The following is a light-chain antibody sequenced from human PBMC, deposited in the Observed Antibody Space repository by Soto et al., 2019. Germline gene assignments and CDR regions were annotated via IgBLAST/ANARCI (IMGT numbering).Light chain of an antibody. CDR1: SSDVGAYKF. J-gene: IGLJ2*01. V-gene: IGLV2-8*01. CDR3: SSYGGGSNLV. CDR2: EVN. Sequence: QSALTQPPSASGSPGQSVTIPCTGTSSDVGAYKFVSWYQLHPGKAPKLMIYEVNVRPSGVPDRFSGSKSGNTASLTVSGLQVEDEGDYYCSSYGGGSNLVFGGGTKVTVL.